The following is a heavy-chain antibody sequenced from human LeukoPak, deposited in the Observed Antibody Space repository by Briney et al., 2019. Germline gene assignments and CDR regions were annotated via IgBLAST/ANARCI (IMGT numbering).Heavy chain of an antibody. Sequence: KPSETLSLTCTVSGGSISSSSYYWGWIRQPPGKGLEWIGSIYYSGSTYYNPSLRGRVTISVDTSKNQFSLKLSSVTAADTAVYYCARRQAVAGTNYRGQGTLVTVAS. CDR3: ARRQAVAGTNY. CDR1: GGSISSSSYY. J-gene: IGHJ4*02. CDR2: IYYSGST. V-gene: IGHV4-39*01. D-gene: IGHD6-19*01.